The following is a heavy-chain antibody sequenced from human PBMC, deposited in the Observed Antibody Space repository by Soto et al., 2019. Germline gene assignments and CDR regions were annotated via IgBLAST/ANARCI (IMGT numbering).Heavy chain of an antibody. V-gene: IGHV1-69*13. Sequence: GASVKVSCKASGGTFSSYAISWVRQAPGQGLEWMGGIIPIFGTANYAQKFQGRVTITADESTSTAYMELSSLRSEDTAVYCCARQIHLPGMVGATTSFFDYWGQGTPVTVSS. CDR3: ARQIHLPGMVGATTSFFDY. J-gene: IGHJ4*02. D-gene: IGHD1-26*01. CDR2: IIPIFGTA. CDR1: GGTFSSYA.